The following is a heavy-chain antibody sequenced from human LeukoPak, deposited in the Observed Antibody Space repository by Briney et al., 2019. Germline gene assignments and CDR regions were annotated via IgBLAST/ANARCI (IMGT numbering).Heavy chain of an antibody. V-gene: IGHV3-21*01. CDR1: GFTFSSYS. CDR2: ISSSSYI. Sequence: GGSLRLSCAASGFTFSSYSMNWVRQAPGKGLEWVSSISSSSYIYYADSVKGRFTISRDNAKNSLYLQMNSLRAEDTAVYYCAREDYDYVWGSYRVFDYWGQGTLVTVSS. CDR3: AREDYDYVWGSYRVFDY. J-gene: IGHJ4*02. D-gene: IGHD3-16*02.